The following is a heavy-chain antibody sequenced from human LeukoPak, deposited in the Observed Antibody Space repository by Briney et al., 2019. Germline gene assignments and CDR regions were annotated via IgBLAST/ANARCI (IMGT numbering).Heavy chain of an antibody. J-gene: IGHJ3*02. CDR2: INSDGSTT. D-gene: IGHD6-13*01. CDR3: ARVLGAAAGLRAFDI. CDR1: GFTFTTSW. Sequence: GGSLRLSCAASGFTFTTSWMHWVRQAPGKGLVWVSRINSDGSTTTYADAVKGRFTISRDNAKNTLYLQMNSLRGEDTAVYYCARVLGAAAGLRAFDIWGQGTLVFVSS. V-gene: IGHV3-74*01.